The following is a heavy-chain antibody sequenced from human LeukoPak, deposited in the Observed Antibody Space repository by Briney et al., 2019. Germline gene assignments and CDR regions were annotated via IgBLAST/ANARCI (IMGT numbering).Heavy chain of an antibody. CDR1: GGSISSGGYY. D-gene: IGHD1-26*01. V-gene: IGHV4-31*03. CDR2: IYYSGST. J-gene: IGHJ5*02. Sequence: SETLSLTCTVSGGSISSGGYYWSWIRQHPGKGLEWIGYIYYSGSTYYNPSLKSRVTISVDTSKNQFSLKLSSVTAADTAVYYCARSSLVGARNNWFDPWGQGTLVTVSS. CDR3: ARSSLVGARNNWFDP.